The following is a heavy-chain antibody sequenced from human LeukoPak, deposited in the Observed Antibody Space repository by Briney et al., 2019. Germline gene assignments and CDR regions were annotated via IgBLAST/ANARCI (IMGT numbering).Heavy chain of an antibody. Sequence: SETLSLTCTVFGGSISNYYWSWIRQPPGKGREWIGYIFYRGSIDYSPSLQSRVTISVDTSKNHLSLRLTSVTAADTAVYFCARGVVLGQDDAFDIWGRGTMVTVSS. V-gene: IGHV4-59*12. CDR2: IFYRGSI. D-gene: IGHD3/OR15-3a*01. J-gene: IGHJ3*02. CDR1: GGSISNYY. CDR3: ARGVVLGQDDAFDI.